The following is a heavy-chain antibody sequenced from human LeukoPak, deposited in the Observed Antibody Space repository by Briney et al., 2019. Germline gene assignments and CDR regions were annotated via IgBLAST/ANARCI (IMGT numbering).Heavy chain of an antibody. Sequence: GGSLRLSCAASGFTVSGTHMSWVRQAPGKGPEWVSAMYTGGTTYYADSVQGRFTISRDNSKNTLYLQMNSLSAEDTAVYYCAKDEATSGGGLASWGQGTLVTVSS. V-gene: IGHV3-53*01. CDR3: AKDEATSGGGLAS. J-gene: IGHJ4*02. CDR1: GFTVSGTH. D-gene: IGHD3-16*01. CDR2: MYTGGTT.